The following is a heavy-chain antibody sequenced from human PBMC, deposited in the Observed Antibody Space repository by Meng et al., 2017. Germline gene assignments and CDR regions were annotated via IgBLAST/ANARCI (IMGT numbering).Heavy chain of an antibody. V-gene: IGHV1-2*06. CDR3: ARDEDISAAGKLFGDY. D-gene: IGHD6-13*01. CDR1: GYSFTAYY. CDR2: IDPNSGVT. J-gene: IGHJ4*02. Sequence: QGQLVQSGAEVKKPGASVKVSCKPSGYSFTAYYIPWLRQAPGQGLEWMGRIDPNSGVTEYAHKFHGRVTVTGDTSISTAYMELRRLTSDDTAVYYCARDEDISAAGKLFGDYWGQGTLVTVSS.